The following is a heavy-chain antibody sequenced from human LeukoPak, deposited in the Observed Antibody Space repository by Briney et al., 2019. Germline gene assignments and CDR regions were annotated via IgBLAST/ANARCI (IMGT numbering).Heavy chain of an antibody. CDR2: INHSGST. CDR3: AREGAHYDILTGYSYYFDY. J-gene: IGHJ4*02. CDR1: GGSFSGYY. D-gene: IGHD3-9*01. V-gene: IGHV4-34*01. Sequence: PSETLSLTCAVYGGSFSGYYWSWIRQPPGKGLEWIGEINHSGSTNYNPSLKSRVTISVDTSKNQFSLKLSSVTAADTAVYYCAREGAHYDILTGYSYYFDYWGQGTLVTVSS.